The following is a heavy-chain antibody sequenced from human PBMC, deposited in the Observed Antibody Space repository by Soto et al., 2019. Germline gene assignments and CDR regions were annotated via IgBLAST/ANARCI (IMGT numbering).Heavy chain of an antibody. V-gene: IGHV1-18*01. J-gene: IGHJ4*02. CDR3: ARDLRAYCSSTSCSFDY. Sequence: QVQLVQSGAEVKKPGASVKVSCKASGYTFTSYGISWVRQAPGQGLEWMGWISAYNGNTNYAQKLQGRVTMTTDTSTSTAYMELRSLRSDDTAVYYCARDLRAYCSSTSCSFDYWGQGTLVTVSS. D-gene: IGHD2-2*01. CDR1: GYTFTSYG. CDR2: ISAYNGNT.